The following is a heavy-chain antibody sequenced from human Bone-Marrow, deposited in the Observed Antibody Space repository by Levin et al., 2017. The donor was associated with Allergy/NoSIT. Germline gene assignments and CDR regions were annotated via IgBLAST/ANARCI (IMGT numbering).Heavy chain of an antibody. Sequence: PSETLSLTCTVSGGSINPYYWSWVRQPPGKGLEWIGYIYDSGITYYSPSLKSRVTISLDTPKNQFSLRLTSVTAADTAVYYCAREGVGTGWNHWGPGTLVTVSS. J-gene: IGHJ5*02. CDR2: IYDSGIT. D-gene: IGHD6-19*01. CDR3: AREGVGTGWNH. CDR1: GGSINPYY. V-gene: IGHV4-59*01.